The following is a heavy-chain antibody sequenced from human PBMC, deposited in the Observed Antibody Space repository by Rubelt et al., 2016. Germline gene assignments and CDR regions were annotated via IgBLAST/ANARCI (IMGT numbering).Heavy chain of an antibody. Sequence: QVQLQQWGARLLKPSESLSLTCAVNGGSFSGFYWSWIRQPPGKGLEWIGDINHSGSTNYNPSLKSRGTRSVDTSKNHFSLVLTSVTAADTASEYGAGLHPVTPLVYYDYGLDVWGQGTTVTVSS. CDR2: INHSGST. CDR3: AGLHPVTPLVYYDYGLDV. J-gene: IGHJ6*02. V-gene: IGHV4-34*01. CDR1: GGSFSGFY. D-gene: IGHD6-13*01.